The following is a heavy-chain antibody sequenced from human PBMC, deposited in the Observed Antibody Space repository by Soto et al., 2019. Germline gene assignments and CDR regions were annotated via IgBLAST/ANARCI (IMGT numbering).Heavy chain of an antibody. J-gene: IGHJ4*02. V-gene: IGHV3-9*01. CDR1: GLNFDDFA. D-gene: IGHD3-3*01. CDR2: ITWNSRVL. CDR3: AKGRYDFWSPYYFDS. Sequence: EVQLVESGGRLVQPGRSLRLSCVGTGLNFDDFAMHWVRLAPGKGLEWVSGITWNSRVLAYADSVKGRFTISRDNARNSLYLQMDSLRDEDTALYYCAKGRYDFWSPYYFDSWGQGTLVTVSS.